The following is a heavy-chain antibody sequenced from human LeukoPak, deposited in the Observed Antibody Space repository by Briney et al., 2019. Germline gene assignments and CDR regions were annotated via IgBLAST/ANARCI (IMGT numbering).Heavy chain of an antibody. J-gene: IGHJ4*02. CDR1: GGSISSYY. V-gene: IGHV4-59*01. CDR2: IYYSGST. Sequence: PETLCLSCTVSGGSISSYYWSWIRQPPGKGLEWIGYIYYSGSTNYNPSLKSRVTISIDTSKNHFSLKLSSVTAADTAVYYCARGGSSGWLDYWGQGTLVTVSS. D-gene: IGHD6-19*01. CDR3: ARGGSSGWLDY.